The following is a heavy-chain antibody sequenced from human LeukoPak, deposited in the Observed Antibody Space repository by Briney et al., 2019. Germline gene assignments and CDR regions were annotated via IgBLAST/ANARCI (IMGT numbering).Heavy chain of an antibody. CDR2: ITPIFGTA. CDR3: ARSEYRFSSSSPLNWFDP. Sequence: AASVNVSCKASGGTFSIYAISWVRQAPGQGLEWMGGITPIFGTANYAQKFQGRVTITADESTSTAYMELSSLRSEDTAVYYCARSEYRFSSSSPLNWFDPWGQGTLVTVSS. J-gene: IGHJ5*02. CDR1: GGTFSIYA. V-gene: IGHV1-69*13. D-gene: IGHD6-6*01.